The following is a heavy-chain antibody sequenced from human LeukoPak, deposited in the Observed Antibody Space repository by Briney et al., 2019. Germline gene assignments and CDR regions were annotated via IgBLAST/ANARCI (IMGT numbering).Heavy chain of an antibody. Sequence: ASVKVSCTASGGTFSSYAISWVRQAPGQGLEWMGGIIPIFGTANYAQKFQGRVTMTEDTSTDTAYMELSSLRSEDTAVYYCATAPYYYENAFDIWGQGTMVTVSS. V-gene: IGHV1-69*06. CDR1: GGTFSSYA. CDR3: ATAPYYYENAFDI. CDR2: IIPIFGTA. J-gene: IGHJ3*02. D-gene: IGHD3-22*01.